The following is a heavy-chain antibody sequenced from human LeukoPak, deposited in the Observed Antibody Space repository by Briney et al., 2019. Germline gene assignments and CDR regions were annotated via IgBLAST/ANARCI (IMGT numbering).Heavy chain of an antibody. CDR1: GFTFSSYA. Sequence: PGGSLRLSCAASGFTFSSYAMSWVRQAPGKGLEWVSAISGSGGSTYYADSVKGRFTISRDNSKNTLYLQMNSLRAEDTAVYYCARTYSSGWYGPFYFDYWGQGTLVTVSS. J-gene: IGHJ4*02. D-gene: IGHD6-19*01. CDR2: ISGSGGST. V-gene: IGHV3-23*01. CDR3: ARTYSSGWYGPFYFDY.